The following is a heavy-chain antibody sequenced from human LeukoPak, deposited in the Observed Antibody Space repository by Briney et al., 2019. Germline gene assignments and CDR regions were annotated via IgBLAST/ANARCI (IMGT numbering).Heavy chain of an antibody. CDR3: AKSAYDSSGYYFLADAFDI. CDR1: GFTFGSYA. V-gene: IGHV3-23*01. CDR2: ISGSGGST. Sequence: PGGSLRLSCAASGFTFGSYAMSWVRQAPGKGLEWVSAISGSGGSTYYADSVKGRFTISRDNSKNTPYLQMNSLRAEDTAVYYCAKSAYDSSGYYFLADAFDIWGQGTMVTVSS. D-gene: IGHD3-22*01. J-gene: IGHJ3*02.